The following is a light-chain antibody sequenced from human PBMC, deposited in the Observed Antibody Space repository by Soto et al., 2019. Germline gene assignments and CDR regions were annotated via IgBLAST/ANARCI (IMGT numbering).Light chain of an antibody. Sequence: DIQMTQSPSTLSASVGDRVTIICRASQSISTWLAWYQLKPGKAPKLLIYDASTLEGGVPSRFSGIGSGTEFTLTISGLQPDDFATYYCKHSWTFGQGTTVDIK. J-gene: IGKJ1*01. CDR2: DAS. CDR3: KHSWT. V-gene: IGKV1-5*02. CDR1: QSISTW.